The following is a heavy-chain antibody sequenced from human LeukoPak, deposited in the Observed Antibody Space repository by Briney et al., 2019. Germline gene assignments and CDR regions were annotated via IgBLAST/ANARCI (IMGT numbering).Heavy chain of an antibody. Sequence: PGGSLRLSCAASGFTFSSYAMSWVRQAPGKGLEWIGEINHSGSTNYNPSLKSRVTISVDTSKNQFSLKLSSVIAADTAVYYCARRRVVIMRVFDYWGQGTLVTVSS. V-gene: IGHV4-34*01. CDR1: GFTFSSYA. CDR3: ARRRVVIMRVFDY. J-gene: IGHJ4*02. D-gene: IGHD3-3*01. CDR2: INHSGST.